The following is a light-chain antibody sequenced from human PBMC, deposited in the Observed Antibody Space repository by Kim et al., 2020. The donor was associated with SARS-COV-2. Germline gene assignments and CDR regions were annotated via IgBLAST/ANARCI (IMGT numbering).Light chain of an antibody. CDR1: SN. CDR3: QQYNNWPPLT. V-gene: IGKV3D-15*01. Sequence: SNLAWSQHKPGQAPRLLIYGASTRATGIPARFSGSGSGTEFTLTISSLQSEDFAVYYCQQYNNWPPLTFGGGTKVDIK. CDR2: GAS. J-gene: IGKJ4*01.